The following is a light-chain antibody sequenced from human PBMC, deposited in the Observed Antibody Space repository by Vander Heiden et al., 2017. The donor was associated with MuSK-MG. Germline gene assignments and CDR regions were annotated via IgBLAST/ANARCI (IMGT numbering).Light chain of an antibody. Sequence: DIVMTQSPATLSVSPGERATLSCRASQSVSSNLAWYQQKPGQAPRLLSYGASTRATGIPARFSGSGSGTEFTLTISSLQSEDVAVYYCQQYNNWPRTFGQGTKVEI. V-gene: IGKV3-15*01. CDR2: GAS. CDR3: QQYNNWPRT. J-gene: IGKJ1*01. CDR1: QSVSSN.